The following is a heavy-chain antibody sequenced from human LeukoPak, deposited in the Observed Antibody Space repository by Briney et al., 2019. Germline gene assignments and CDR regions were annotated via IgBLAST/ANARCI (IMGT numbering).Heavy chain of an antibody. CDR3: ARDNSMTTDAFDV. CDR2: IWYDGSNK. CDR1: GFTFSNYA. Sequence: GGSLRLSCAASGFTFSNYAMHWVRQAPGKGLEWVAVIWYDGSNKYYADSVKGRFTISRDNSKNTLYLQTNSLRAEDTAAYYCARDNSMTTDAFDVWGQGTMVTVSS. J-gene: IGHJ3*01. D-gene: IGHD4-17*01. V-gene: IGHV3-33*08.